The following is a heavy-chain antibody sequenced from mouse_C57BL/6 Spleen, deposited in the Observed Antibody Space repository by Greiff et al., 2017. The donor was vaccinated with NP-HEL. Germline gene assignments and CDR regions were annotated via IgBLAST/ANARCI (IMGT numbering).Heavy chain of an antibody. Sequence: VQLQQSGPELVKPGASVKISCKASGYSFTDYNMNWVKQSNGKSLEWIGVINPNYGTTSYNQKFKGRATLTVDQSSSTAYMQLNSLTSEDSAVYYCARRDLLLRYWYFDVWGTGTTVTVSS. J-gene: IGHJ1*03. CDR3: ARRDLLLRYWYFDV. CDR1: GYSFTDYN. D-gene: IGHD1-1*01. CDR2: INPNYGTT. V-gene: IGHV1-39*01.